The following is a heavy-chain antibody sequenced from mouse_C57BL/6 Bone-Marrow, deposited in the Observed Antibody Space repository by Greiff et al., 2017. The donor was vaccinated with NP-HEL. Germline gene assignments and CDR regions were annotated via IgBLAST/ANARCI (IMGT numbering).Heavy chain of an antibody. CDR3: ARQDGYRFAY. CDR2: ISNGGGST. V-gene: IGHV5-12*01. J-gene: IGHJ3*01. Sequence: EVKLVESGGGLVQPGGSLKLSCAASGFTFSDYYMYWVRQTPEKRLEWVAYISNGGGSTYYPDTVKGRFTISRDNAKNTLYLQMSRLKSEDTAMYYCARQDGYRFAYWGQGTLVTVSA. D-gene: IGHD2-3*01. CDR1: GFTFSDYY.